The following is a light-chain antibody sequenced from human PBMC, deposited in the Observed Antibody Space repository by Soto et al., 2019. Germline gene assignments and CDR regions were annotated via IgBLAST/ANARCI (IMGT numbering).Light chain of an antibody. J-gene: IGLJ1*01. CDR3: SLYTSSSTFV. Sequence: QSVLTQPPSVSGSPGQSVTISCTGDVGSYRRVSWYQQPPGTAPKLMIYEVSNRPSGVPDRFSGSKSGNTASLTISGLQAEDEGDYYCSLYTSSSTFVFGTGTKATVL. CDR1: DVGSYRR. V-gene: IGLV2-18*01. CDR2: EVS.